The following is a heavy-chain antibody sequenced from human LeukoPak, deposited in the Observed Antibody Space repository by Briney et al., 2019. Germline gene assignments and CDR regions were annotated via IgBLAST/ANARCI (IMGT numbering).Heavy chain of an antibody. CDR1: GGTFSSYA. CDR3: ARASYDFWSGPLYYYYMDV. Sequence: TVKVSCKASGGTFSSYAISWVRQAPGQGLEWMGRIIPILGIANYAQKFQGRVTITADESTSTAYMELSSLRSEDTAVYYCARASYDFWSGPLYYYYMDVWGKGTTVTVSS. J-gene: IGHJ6*03. D-gene: IGHD3-3*01. CDR2: IIPILGIA. V-gene: IGHV1-69*04.